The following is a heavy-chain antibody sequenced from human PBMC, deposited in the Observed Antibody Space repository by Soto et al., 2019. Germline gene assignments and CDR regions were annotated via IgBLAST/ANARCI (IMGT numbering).Heavy chain of an antibody. V-gene: IGHV3-48*02. CDR3: ARDADYYYDSSGYYHFDY. Sequence: PWGSLRLSCAACGFTFSSYSMNWVSQAPEKGLEWVSYISSSSSTIYYADSVKGRLTISRDNAKNSLYLQMNSLRDEDTAVYYCARDADYYYDSSGYYHFDYWGQGTLVTVS. CDR1: GFTFSSYS. J-gene: IGHJ4*02. D-gene: IGHD3-22*01. CDR2: ISSSSSTI.